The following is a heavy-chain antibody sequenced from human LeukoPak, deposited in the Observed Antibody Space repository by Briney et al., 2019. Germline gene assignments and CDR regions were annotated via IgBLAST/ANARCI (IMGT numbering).Heavy chain of an antibody. D-gene: IGHD5-12*01. CDR3: VRSFSGTHFES. CDR2: IYYTGST. V-gene: IGHV4-59*01. CDR1: GGSISSYY. J-gene: IGHJ4*02. Sequence: PSETLSLTCTVSGGSISSYYWSWIRQPPGKGLEWIGFIYYTGSTNYSPSLKRRVTISEETSKNQISLKLSSVTAADTAVYYCVRSFSGTHFESWGQGTLVTVSS.